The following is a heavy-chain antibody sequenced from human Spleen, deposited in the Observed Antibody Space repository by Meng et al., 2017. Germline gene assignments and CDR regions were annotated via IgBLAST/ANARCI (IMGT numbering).Heavy chain of an antibody. V-gene: IGHV1-46*01. CDR2: VNDVFGTT. CDR1: GYTFTSYY. J-gene: IGHJ4*02. CDR3: ARKAGNCVTSTCYSLDY. D-gene: IGHD2-15*01. Sequence: ASVKVSCKASGYTFTSYYMHWVRQAPGQGLEWMGGVNDVFGTTNYAQKFQGRVTITTDESTSTVYMELSRLTSEDTAVYFCARKAGNCVTSTCYSLDYWGQGTLVTVSS.